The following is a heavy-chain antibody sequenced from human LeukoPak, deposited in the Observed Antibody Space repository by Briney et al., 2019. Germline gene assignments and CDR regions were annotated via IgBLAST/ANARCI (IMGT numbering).Heavy chain of an antibody. CDR2: IYYSGST. CDR1: GVSITTHY. D-gene: IGHD6-13*01. Sequence: SETLSLTCTVSGVSITTHYWSWIRQPPGKGLEWIGYIYYSGSTNYNPSLKSRVTISVDTSKNQFSLKLSSVTAADTAVYYCARGSSWYGYWGQGTLVTVSS. J-gene: IGHJ4*02. V-gene: IGHV4-59*11. CDR3: ARGSSWYGY.